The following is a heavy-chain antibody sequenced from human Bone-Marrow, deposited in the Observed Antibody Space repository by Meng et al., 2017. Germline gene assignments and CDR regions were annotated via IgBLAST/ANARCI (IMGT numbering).Heavy chain of an antibody. D-gene: IGHD7-27*01. J-gene: IGHJ5*02. CDR3: ARVQSRNWGDNWFDP. CDR2: TYYRSKWYN. CDR1: GDSVSSNSAA. V-gene: IGHV6-1*01. Sequence: SQTLSLTCAISGDSVSSNSAAWNWIRQSPSRGLEWLGRTYYRSKWYNDYALSVKSRITINPDTSKNQFSLQLSSVTPEDTAVYYCARVQSRNWGDNWFDPWGQGTLVTVSS.